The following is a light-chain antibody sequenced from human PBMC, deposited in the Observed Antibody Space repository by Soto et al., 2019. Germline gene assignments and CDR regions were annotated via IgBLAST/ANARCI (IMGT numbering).Light chain of an antibody. CDR1: SSDVGGYNY. V-gene: IGLV2-8*01. CDR3: SSYAGSNNYV. J-gene: IGLJ1*01. Sequence: QSVLTQPPSASGSPGQSVTISCTGTSSDVGGYNYVSWYQQHPGKAPKLMIYEVXXXXXXXXXXFSGSKSGNTASLTVSGXXXXXXXXXYCSSYAGSNNYVFGTGTKLTVL. CDR2: EVX.